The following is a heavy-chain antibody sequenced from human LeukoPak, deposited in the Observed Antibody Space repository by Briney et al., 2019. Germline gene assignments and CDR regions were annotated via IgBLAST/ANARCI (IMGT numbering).Heavy chain of an antibody. CDR3: ARDKHYYGSGSYGYYYYGMDV. D-gene: IGHD3-10*01. Sequence: GGSLRLSCAASGFTFSSYGMHWVRQAPGKGLEWVAVIWYDGSNKYYADSVKGRFTISRDNSKNTLYLQMNSLRAEDTAVYYCARDKHYYGSGSYGYYYYGMDVWAKGPRSPSP. CDR2: IWYDGSNK. J-gene: IGHJ6*02. CDR1: GFTFSSYG. V-gene: IGHV3-33*01.